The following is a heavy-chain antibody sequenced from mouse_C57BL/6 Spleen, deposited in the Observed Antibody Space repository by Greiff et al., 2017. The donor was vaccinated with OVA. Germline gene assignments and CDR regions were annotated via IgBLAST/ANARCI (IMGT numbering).Heavy chain of an antibody. Sequence: QVQLQQSGAELVKPGASVKMSCKASGYTFTSYWITWVKQRPGQGLEWIGDIYPGSGSTNYNEKFKSKATLTVDTSSSTAYMQLSSLPSEDAAVYYCASDYDGWDFDVWGTGTTVTVSA. V-gene: IGHV1-55*01. CDR3: ASDYDGWDFDV. D-gene: IGHD2-4*01. CDR2: IYPGSGST. CDR1: GYTFTSYW. J-gene: IGHJ1*03.